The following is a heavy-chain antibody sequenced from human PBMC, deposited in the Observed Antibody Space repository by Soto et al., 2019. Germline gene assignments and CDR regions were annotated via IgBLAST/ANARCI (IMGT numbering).Heavy chain of an antibody. CDR1: GFTFSSYA. J-gene: IGHJ4*02. Sequence: PGGSLRLSCAASGFTFSSYAMSWVRQAPGKGLEWVSAISGSGGSTYYADSVKGRFTISRDNSKNTLYLQMNSLRAEDTALYYCAKGPFFLQLLCCFDYWGQGTLVTVSS. CDR2: ISGSGGST. CDR3: AKGPFFLQLLCCFDY. D-gene: IGHD2-2*01. V-gene: IGHV3-23*01.